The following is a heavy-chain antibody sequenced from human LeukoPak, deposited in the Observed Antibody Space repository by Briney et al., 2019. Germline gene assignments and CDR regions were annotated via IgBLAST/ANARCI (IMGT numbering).Heavy chain of an antibody. CDR2: ISSSSSYI. CDR1: GFTFSSYS. J-gene: IGHJ4*02. V-gene: IGHV3-21*01. CDR3: ARGRSAAPRGSDY. Sequence: GGPLRLSCAASGFTFSSYSMNWVRQAPGKGLEGVSSISSSSSYIYYADSVKGRFTISRDNAKNSLYLQMNSLRAEDTAVYYCARGRSAAPRGSDYWGQGTLVTVSS. D-gene: IGHD6-6*01.